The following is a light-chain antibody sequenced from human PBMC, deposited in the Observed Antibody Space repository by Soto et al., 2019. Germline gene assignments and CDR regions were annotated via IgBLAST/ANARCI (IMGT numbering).Light chain of an antibody. CDR1: QSVSSRS. V-gene: IGKV3-20*01. Sequence: EIVLTQSPGTLSLSPGERGTLSYRASQSVSSRSLAWFQQKPGQAPRLLIYGTSSRATGIPDRFSGSGSGTDFTLTISRLEPADFAVYYCQQYSSSPRTFGQGTKLEIK. CDR3: QQYSSSPRT. CDR2: GTS. J-gene: IGKJ2*01.